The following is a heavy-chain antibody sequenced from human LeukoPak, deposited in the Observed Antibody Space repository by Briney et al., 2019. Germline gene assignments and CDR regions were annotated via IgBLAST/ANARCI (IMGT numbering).Heavy chain of an antibody. CDR2: IYYSGST. D-gene: IGHD5-12*01. Sequence: SETLSLTCTVSGGSIGSYYWSWIRQPPGKGLEWIGYIYYSGSTNYNPSLKSRVTISVDTSKNQFSLKLSSVTAADTAVYYCARSATRGYYYGMDVWGQGTTVTVSS. J-gene: IGHJ6*02. V-gene: IGHV4-59*08. CDR3: ARSATRGYYYGMDV. CDR1: GGSIGSYY.